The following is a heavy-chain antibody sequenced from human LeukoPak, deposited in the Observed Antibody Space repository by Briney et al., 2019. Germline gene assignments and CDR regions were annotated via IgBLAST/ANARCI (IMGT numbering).Heavy chain of an antibody. CDR3: AKDQGLTAPPPYGLDV. CDR2: IIPVLNIT. CDR1: GGTFSSSA. J-gene: IGHJ6*02. V-gene: IGHV1-69*04. D-gene: IGHD5-18*01. Sequence: ASVKVSCKTSGGTFSSSAITWVRQAPGQGLEWMGRIIPVLNITTYAQKFQGRVTITADTSTSTVYMELSSLRSEETAVYYCAKDQGLTAPPPYGLDVWGQGTTVIVTS.